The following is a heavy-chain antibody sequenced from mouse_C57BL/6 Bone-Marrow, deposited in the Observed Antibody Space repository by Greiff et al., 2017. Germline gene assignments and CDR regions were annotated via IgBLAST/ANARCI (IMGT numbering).Heavy chain of an antibody. Sequence: VQLQQSGPELVKPGASVKISCKASGYAFSSSWLNWLKQRPGKGLEWIGRIYPGDGDTNYNGKFKGKATLTADKSSSTAYMKRSSRTSEDSAVYFCARYYDGSSPYWGQGTLVTVSA. CDR1: GYAFSSSW. CDR2: IYPGDGDT. V-gene: IGHV1-82*01. CDR3: ARYYDGSSPY. D-gene: IGHD1-1*01. J-gene: IGHJ3*01.